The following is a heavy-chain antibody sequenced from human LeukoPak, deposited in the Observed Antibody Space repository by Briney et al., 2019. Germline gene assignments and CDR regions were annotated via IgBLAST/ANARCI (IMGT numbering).Heavy chain of an antibody. V-gene: IGHV5-51*01. D-gene: IGHD3-22*01. CDR1: GYRFTSYW. J-gene: IGHJ3*02. Sequence: GAALQISCRGAGYRFTSYWIGWGRQVPGKGLEWMGSIYPGDSDTRYSPSFQGQVTISADKSISTAYLQWSSLKASDTAMYYCARQYYYDSSGYYYSDAFDIWGQGTVVTVSS. CDR2: IYPGDSDT. CDR3: ARQYYYDSSGYYYSDAFDI.